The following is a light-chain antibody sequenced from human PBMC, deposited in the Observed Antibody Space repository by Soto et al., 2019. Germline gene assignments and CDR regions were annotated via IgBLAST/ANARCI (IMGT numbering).Light chain of an antibody. CDR1: QDISNY. CDR2: DAS. V-gene: IGKV1-33*01. CDR3: QQYENPPLT. J-gene: IGKJ4*01. Sequence: DIQMTQSPSSLSASVGDRVTITCQASQDISNYLNWYQQKPGKAPKLLIYDASNLATGVPSRFSGSGSGTDCTITSSRLQPEEIATDYCQQYENPPLTFGGGTKVEIK.